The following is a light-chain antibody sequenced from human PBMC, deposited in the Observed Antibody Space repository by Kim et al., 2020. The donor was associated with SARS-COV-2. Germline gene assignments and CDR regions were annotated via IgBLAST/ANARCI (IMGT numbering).Light chain of an antibody. Sequence: EIVLTQSPGTLSLSPGERATLSCRASQSVSSSYLAWYQQKPGQAPRLLIYGASSRATGIPDRFSGSGSGTDFTLTISRLEPEDLAVFYCQQYASSPYTFGQGTKLEI. CDR1: QSVSSSY. V-gene: IGKV3-20*01. J-gene: IGKJ2*01. CDR2: GAS. CDR3: QQYASSPYT.